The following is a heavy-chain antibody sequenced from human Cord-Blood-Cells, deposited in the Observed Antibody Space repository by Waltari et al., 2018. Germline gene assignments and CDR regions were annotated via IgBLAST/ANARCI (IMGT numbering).Heavy chain of an antibody. Sequence: QLQLQESGPGLVKPSATLPLTCTVSGDPITRSSYYWGWIPQPPGKGLEWIGSIYYSGSTYYNPSLKSRVTISVDTSKNQFSLKLSSVTAADTAVYYCARPRYYDSSGYYYWGQGTLVTVSS. V-gene: IGHV4-39*07. CDR1: GDPITRSSYY. J-gene: IGHJ4*02. CDR2: IYYSGST. CDR3: ARPRYYDSSGYYY. D-gene: IGHD3-22*01.